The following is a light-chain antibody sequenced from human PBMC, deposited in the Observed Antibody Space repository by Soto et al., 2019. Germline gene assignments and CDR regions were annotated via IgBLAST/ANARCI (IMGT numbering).Light chain of an antibody. CDR2: DAS. J-gene: IGKJ5*01. CDR1: QTISTW. CDR3: QQSETCTLT. Sequence: DVQLTQSPSTLSASVGDRVTITCRASQTISTWLAWYQHTPGKAPNILIYDASTLMSGVRSMFSGSGAGTDFTLTISSPQHGDFATFYCQQSETCTLTFGQGTRLEIK. V-gene: IGKV1-5*01.